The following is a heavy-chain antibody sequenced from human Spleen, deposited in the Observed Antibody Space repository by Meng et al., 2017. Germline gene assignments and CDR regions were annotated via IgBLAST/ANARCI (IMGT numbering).Heavy chain of an antibody. CDR2: IYYSGST. D-gene: IGHD5-18*01. Sequence: QVKLQESGPGLVKPSETLSLTCTVSGGSVSSGTYYWSWIRQPPGKGLEWIAYIYYSGSTNYNPSLKSRVTISVDTSKNQFSLRLSSVTAADTAVYYCARVQPEYNYALDYWGQGTLVTSPQ. J-gene: IGHJ4*02. CDR3: ARVQPEYNYALDY. V-gene: IGHV4-61*01. CDR1: GGSVSSGTYY.